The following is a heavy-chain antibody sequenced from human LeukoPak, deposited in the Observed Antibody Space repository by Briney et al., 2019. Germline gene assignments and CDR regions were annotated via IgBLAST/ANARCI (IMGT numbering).Heavy chain of an antibody. CDR1: GFTVSSYG. D-gene: IGHD6-13*01. V-gene: IGHV3-23*01. J-gene: IGHJ3*01. Sequence: GGSLRLSCAASGFTVSSYGMTWVRQAPGKGLEWVSAFSATDGSAQYAESVRGHFTISRDNSKNSLYLQMNSLRDEDTAVYFCAKARIAAAGTGAFDVWGQGTMVTVSS. CDR2: FSATDGSA. CDR3: AKARIAAAGTGAFDV.